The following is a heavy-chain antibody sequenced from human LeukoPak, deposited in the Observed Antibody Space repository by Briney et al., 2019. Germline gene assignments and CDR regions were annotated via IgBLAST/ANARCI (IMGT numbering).Heavy chain of an antibody. Sequence: PSETLSLTCTVSGGSISSSSYYWGWIRQPPGKGLEWIGSIYYSGSTYYNPSPKSRVTISVDTSKNQFSLKLSSVTAADTAVYYCARASPGLGIVVVVAATLFDYWGQGTLVTVSS. CDR1: GGSISSSSYY. CDR3: ARASPGLGIVVVVAATLFDY. V-gene: IGHV4-39*07. CDR2: IYYSGST. D-gene: IGHD2-15*01. J-gene: IGHJ4*02.